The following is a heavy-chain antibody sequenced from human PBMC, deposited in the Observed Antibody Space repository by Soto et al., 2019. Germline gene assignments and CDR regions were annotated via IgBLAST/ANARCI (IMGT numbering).Heavy chain of an antibody. J-gene: IGHJ4*02. CDR1: EFTFSNYG. Sequence: QVQLEESGGDVVQAGRSLRLSCAASEFTFSNYGMHWVRQAPGKGLEWVAPIWYGGSKKDYADSVKGRFTISRDNSKNTVYLQMNSLRVEDTAVYCCGRRVNYFDHWGQGTLVTVSS. CDR2: IWYGGSKK. CDR3: GRRVNYFDH. V-gene: IGHV3-33*01.